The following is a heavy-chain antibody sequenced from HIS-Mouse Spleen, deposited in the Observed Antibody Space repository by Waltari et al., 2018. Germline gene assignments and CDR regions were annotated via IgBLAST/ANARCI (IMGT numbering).Heavy chain of an antibody. V-gene: IGHV4-39*07. CDR1: GGSISSSSYY. J-gene: IGHJ2*01. CDR2: IYYSGST. Sequence: QLQLQESGPGLVKPSETLSLTCTVSGGSISSSSYYWVWIRQPPGKGLEWIGSIYYSGSTYYNPSLKSRVTISVDTSKNQFSLKLSSVTAADTALYYCAREIPYSSSWYDWYFDLWGRGTLVTVSS. CDR3: AREIPYSSSWYDWYFDL. D-gene: IGHD6-13*01.